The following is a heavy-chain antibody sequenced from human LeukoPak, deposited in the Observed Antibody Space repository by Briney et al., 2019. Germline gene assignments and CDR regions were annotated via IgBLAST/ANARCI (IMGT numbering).Heavy chain of an antibody. CDR1: GFTVSTKY. V-gene: IGHV3-66*01. Sequence: QSGGSLTLSCAASGFTVSTKYRTWVRQAPGKGLEWVSLIYSGGSTYYADSVKGRFTISRDNSKNTLYLQMNSVRAEDTAVYYCARVGWLRSFAFDIWGEGTMVTASS. CDR2: IYSGGST. D-gene: IGHD5-12*01. J-gene: IGHJ3*02. CDR3: ARVGWLRSFAFDI.